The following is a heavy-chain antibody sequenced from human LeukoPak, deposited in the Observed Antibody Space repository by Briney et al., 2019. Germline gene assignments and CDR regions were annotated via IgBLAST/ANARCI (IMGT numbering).Heavy chain of an antibody. J-gene: IGHJ4*02. CDR1: GSTFSNYW. CDR3: ARGGETNNWYPGYFDY. Sequence: GGSLRLSCAASGSTFSNYWMHWVRQAPGKGPVWVSRIKSDGSSTRFADSVQGRFTISRDNGKNTLYLQMHSLRAEDTAVYYCARGGETNNWYPGYFDYWGQGALVTVSS. D-gene: IGHD1-1*01. CDR2: IKSDGSST. V-gene: IGHV3-74*01.